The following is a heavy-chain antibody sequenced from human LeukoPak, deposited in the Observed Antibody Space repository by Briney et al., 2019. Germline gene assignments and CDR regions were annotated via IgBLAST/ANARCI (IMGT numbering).Heavy chain of an antibody. Sequence: ASVKVSCKASGYTFTSYGISWVRQAPGQGLEWMGWISAYNGNTNYAQKLQGRVTMTTDTSTSTAYMELRSLRSDDTAVYYCATDSEVLGYCSGGSCPPGYWGQGTLVTVSS. V-gene: IGHV1-18*01. CDR2: ISAYNGNT. J-gene: IGHJ4*02. CDR1: GYTFTSYG. D-gene: IGHD2-15*01. CDR3: ATDSEVLGYCSGGSCPPGY.